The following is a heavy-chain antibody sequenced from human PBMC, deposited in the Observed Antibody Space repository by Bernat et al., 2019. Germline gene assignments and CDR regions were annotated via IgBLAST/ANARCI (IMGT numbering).Heavy chain of an antibody. CDR3: ARDHDFWGGYYTRFDP. Sequence: QVQLVESGGGVVQPGRSLRLSCAASGFTFSSYAMHWVRQAPGKGLEWVAVIAYDGSNKYNTAPLKGRFTISRDNSKHTLYLKMNSLSAEDTAVYYCARDHDFWGGYYTRFDPWGQGTLVTVSS. CDR2: IAYDGSNK. D-gene: IGHD3-3*01. CDR1: GFTFSSYA. J-gene: IGHJ5*02. V-gene: IGHV3-30-3*01.